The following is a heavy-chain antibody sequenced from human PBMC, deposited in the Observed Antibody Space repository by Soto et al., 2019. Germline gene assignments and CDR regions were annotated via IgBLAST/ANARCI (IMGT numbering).Heavy chain of an antibody. V-gene: IGHV4-59*08. J-gene: IGHJ2*01. Sequence: SETLSLTCTVSGGSISSHYRTWIRQSPGKGLEWLGYIYYSESPNYNPSLESRVTISEDTSKNQFSLQLASVTAADTAVYYCAGGRDDYKGWYLDLWGRGTLVTVSS. CDR2: IYYSESP. CDR1: GGSISSHY. CDR3: AGGRDDYKGWYLDL. D-gene: IGHD4-4*01.